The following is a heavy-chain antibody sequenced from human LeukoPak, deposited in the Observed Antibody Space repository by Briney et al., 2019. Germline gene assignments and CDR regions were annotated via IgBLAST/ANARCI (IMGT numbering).Heavy chain of an antibody. V-gene: IGHV3-23*01. CDR3: AKDGVSIVVVVGATDALDI. Sequence: GGSLRLSCAASGFTFSSYAMSWVRQAPGKGLEWVSAISGSGGSTYYADSVKGRFTISRDNSKNTLYLQMNSLRAEDTAVYYCAKDGVSIVVVVGATDALDIWGQGTMVTVSS. CDR1: GFTFSSYA. D-gene: IGHD2-15*01. J-gene: IGHJ3*02. CDR2: ISGSGGST.